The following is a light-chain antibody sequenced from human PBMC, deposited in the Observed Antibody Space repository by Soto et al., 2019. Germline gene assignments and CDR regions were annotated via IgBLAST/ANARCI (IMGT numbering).Light chain of an antibody. V-gene: IGLV1-47*01. CDR1: SSNIGSNY. CDR2: RNN. Sequence: QSLLTQPPSASGTPGQRVTISCSGSSSNIGSNYVYWYQQLPGTAPKLLIYRNNLRPSGVPDRFSGSKSGTSASLAISGLRSDDEADYYCAAWDDSLSAHVAFGGGTKLTVL. CDR3: AAWDDSLSAHVA. J-gene: IGLJ2*01.